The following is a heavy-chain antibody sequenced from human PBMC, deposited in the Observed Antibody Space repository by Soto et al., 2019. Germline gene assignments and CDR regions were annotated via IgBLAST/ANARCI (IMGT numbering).Heavy chain of an antibody. Sequence: SETLSLTCTVSGGSISSYYWSWIRQPPGKGLEWIGYIYYSGSTNYNPSLKSRVTISVDTSKNQFSLKLSSVTATDTAVYYCAREDYYYYYGMDVWGQGTTVTVSS. CDR2: IYYSGST. CDR3: AREDYYYYYGMDV. V-gene: IGHV4-59*01. CDR1: GGSISSYY. J-gene: IGHJ6*02.